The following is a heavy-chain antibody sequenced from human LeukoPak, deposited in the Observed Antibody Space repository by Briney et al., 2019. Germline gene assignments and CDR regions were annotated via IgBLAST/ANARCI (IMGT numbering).Heavy chain of an antibody. J-gene: IGHJ6*03. CDR1: GFTFDDYA. V-gene: IGHV3-9*01. CDR2: ISWNSGSI. Sequence: GRSLRLSCAASGFTFDDYAMHWVRQAPGKGLEWVSGISWNSGSIGYADSVKGRFTISRDNAKNSLYLQMSSLRAEDTALYYCAKTYYMDVWGKGTTVTVSS. CDR3: AKTYYMDV.